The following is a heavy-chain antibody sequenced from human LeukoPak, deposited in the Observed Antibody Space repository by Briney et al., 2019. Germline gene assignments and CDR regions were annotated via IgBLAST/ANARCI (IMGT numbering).Heavy chain of an antibody. V-gene: IGHV3-33*06. CDR2: ILYDGSNK. Sequence: PGGSLRLSCAASGLTFSSYGMHWVRQAPGKGLEWVAVILYDGSNKYYADSVKGRFTISRDNSKNTLYLQMNSLRAEDTAVYYCAKDYTVVPAAGGYYYYGMDVWGQGTTVTVSS. CDR1: GLTFSSYG. D-gene: IGHD2-2*01. CDR3: AKDYTVVPAAGGYYYYGMDV. J-gene: IGHJ6*02.